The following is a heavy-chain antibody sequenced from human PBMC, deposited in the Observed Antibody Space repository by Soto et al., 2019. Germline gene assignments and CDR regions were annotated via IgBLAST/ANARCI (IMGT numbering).Heavy chain of an antibody. CDR2: IYYSGST. V-gene: IGHV4-61*01. J-gene: IGHJ1*01. CDR3: ARSPRYYYDSSAH. D-gene: IGHD3-22*01. Sequence: PSETLSLTCTVSGGSVSSGSYYWSWIRQPPGKGLEWIGYIYYSGSTNYNPSLKSRVTISVDTSKNQFSLKLSSVTAADTAVYYCARSPRYYYDSSAHWGQGTLVTVSS. CDR1: GGSVSSGSYY.